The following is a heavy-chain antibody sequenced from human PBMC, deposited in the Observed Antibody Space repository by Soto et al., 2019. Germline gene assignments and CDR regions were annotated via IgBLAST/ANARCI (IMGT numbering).Heavy chain of an antibody. D-gene: IGHD2-15*01. CDR2: IYFSGST. V-gene: IGHV4-61*01. CDR1: GGSVSSGSYY. CDR3: ARADMALDY. Sequence: SETLSLTCTVSGGSVSSGSYYWNWIRQPPGKGLEWIGYIYFSGSTSYNPSLKDRVTISVDTSKNQFSLKLTSVTAADTAVYYCARADMALDYWGQGTPVTVSS. J-gene: IGHJ4*02.